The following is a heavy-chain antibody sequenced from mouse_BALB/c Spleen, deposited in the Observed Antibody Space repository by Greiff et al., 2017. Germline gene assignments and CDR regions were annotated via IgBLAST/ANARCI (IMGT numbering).Heavy chain of an antibody. J-gene: IGHJ1*01. CDR2: ILPGSGST. Sequence: VQLQQSGAELMKPGASVKISCKATGYTFSSYWIEWVKQRPGHGLEWIGEILPGSGSTNYNEKFKGKATFTADTSSNTAYMQLSSLTSEDSAVYYCARSGWLRRPSYWYFDVWGAGTTVTVSS. CDR3: ARSGWLRRPSYWYFDV. V-gene: IGHV1-9*01. CDR1: GYTFSSYW. D-gene: IGHD2-2*01.